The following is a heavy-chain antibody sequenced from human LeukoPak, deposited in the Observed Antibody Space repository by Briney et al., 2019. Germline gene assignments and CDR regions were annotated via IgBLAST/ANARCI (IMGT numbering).Heavy chain of an antibody. V-gene: IGHV3-30*18. CDR2: ISYDGSNK. CDR1: GFTFSSYG. D-gene: IGHD6-13*01. CDR3: ANGPHSSSWDDAFDI. Sequence: GGPLRLSCAASGFTFSSYGMHWVRQAPGKGLEWVAVISYDGSNKYYADSVKGRFTISRDNSKNTLYLQMNSLGAEDTAVYYCANGPHSSSWDDAFDIWGQGTMVTVSS. J-gene: IGHJ3*02.